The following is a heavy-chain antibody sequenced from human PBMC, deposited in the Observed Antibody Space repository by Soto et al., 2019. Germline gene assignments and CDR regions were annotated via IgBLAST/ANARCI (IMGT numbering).Heavy chain of an antibody. CDR3: AAEGRSSGWYGIDYFDY. CDR2: ISGTPGST. Sequence: VGSLRLSCAASGLPFSGNAMSWVRQGPGKGLEWVAGISGTPGSTYYADSVKGRFTISRDTSKKTLYLAMNSLRSEDTAVYYCAAEGRSSGWYGIDYFDYWGQGTLVTVSS. J-gene: IGHJ4*02. D-gene: IGHD6-19*01. CDR1: GLPFSGNA. V-gene: IGHV3-23*01.